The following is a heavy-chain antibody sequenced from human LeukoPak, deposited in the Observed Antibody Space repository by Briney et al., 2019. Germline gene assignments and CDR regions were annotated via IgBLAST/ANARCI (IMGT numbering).Heavy chain of an antibody. D-gene: IGHD3-22*01. J-gene: IGHJ4*02. CDR1: GGTFSSYA. Sequence: SVKVSCKASGGTFSSYAISWVRQAPGQGLEWMGRIIPILGTANYAQKFQGRVTITADKSTSTAYMELSSLRSEDTAVYYCARGVYYYDSSGYYSDDYWGQGTLVTVSS. CDR3: ARGVYYYDSSGYYSDDY. V-gene: IGHV1-69*04. CDR2: IIPILGTA.